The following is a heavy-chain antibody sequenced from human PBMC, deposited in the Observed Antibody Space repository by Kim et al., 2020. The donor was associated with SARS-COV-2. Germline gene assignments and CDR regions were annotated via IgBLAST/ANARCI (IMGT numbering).Heavy chain of an antibody. Sequence: GGSLRLSCAASGFTFSSYSMNWVRQAPGKGLEWVSSISSSSSYIYYADSVKGRFTISRDNAKNLLYLQMNSLRAEDTAVYYCASTRGRDYGDYTFDYWGQGTLVTVSS. D-gene: IGHD4-17*01. CDR1: GFTFSSYS. V-gene: IGHV3-21*01. CDR3: ASTRGRDYGDYTFDY. CDR2: ISSSSSYI. J-gene: IGHJ4*02.